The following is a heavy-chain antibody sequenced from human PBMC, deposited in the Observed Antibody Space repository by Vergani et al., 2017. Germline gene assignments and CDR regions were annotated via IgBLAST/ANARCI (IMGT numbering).Heavy chain of an antibody. CDR3: ARHHYAFDI. Sequence: QLQLQESGPGLVKPSETLSLTCTVSGGSLRRSRYYLGGIRQPPGQGLEGLRSIYYSGSTYYNPSLKSRVTISVDTSKNQFSLKLSSVTAADTAVYYCARHHYAFDILGQGTMVTVSS. J-gene: IGHJ3*02. V-gene: IGHV4-39*01. CDR1: GGSLRRSRYY. CDR2: IYYSGST.